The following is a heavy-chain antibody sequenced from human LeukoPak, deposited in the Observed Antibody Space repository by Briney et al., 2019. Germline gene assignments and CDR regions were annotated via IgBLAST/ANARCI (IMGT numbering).Heavy chain of an antibody. CDR3: ATRGPDSSGFYRFDY. D-gene: IGHD3-22*01. CDR2: ISSSGSTM. Sequence: GGSLRLSCAASGFTFSDYCMSWIRQAPGKGLEWVSFISSSGSTMYYADSVKGRFTISRDNAKNSLYLQMNSLRAEDTAVYYCATRGPDSSGFYRFDYWGQGTLDTVSS. V-gene: IGHV3-11*01. CDR1: GFTFSDYC. J-gene: IGHJ4*02.